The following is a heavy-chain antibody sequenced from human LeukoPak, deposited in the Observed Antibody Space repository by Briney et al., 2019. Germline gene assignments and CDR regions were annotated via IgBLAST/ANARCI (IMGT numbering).Heavy chain of an antibody. V-gene: IGHV3-30*02. CDR3: AKDLPSCTTSSCWGHFDY. Sequence: GGSLRLSCAASGFIFSSYGMYWVRQAPGKGLEWVAFIRYDGSNKYYADSVKGRFIISRDNSKNTVYRQMNSLRAEDTAVYYCAKDLPSCTTSSCWGHFDYWGPGTLVTVSS. CDR1: GFIFSSYG. CDR2: IRYDGSNK. D-gene: IGHD2-2*01. J-gene: IGHJ4*02.